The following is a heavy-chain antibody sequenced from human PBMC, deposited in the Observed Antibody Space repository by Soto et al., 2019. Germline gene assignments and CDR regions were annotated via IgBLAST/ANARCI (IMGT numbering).Heavy chain of an antibody. J-gene: IGHJ4*02. Sequence: PSETLSLTCTVSGDAIRNYYWIWIRQPTGKGLDWIGFIYYSGNTHYHPSLKSRVTISQDSSKNQFSRNLSSVTAADTAVYYCAGLYSSWAFLNYWAQGTFLTVSS. CDR1: GDAIRNYY. D-gene: IGHD6-6*01. CDR3: AGLYSSWAFLNY. CDR2: IYYSGNT. V-gene: IGHV4-59*01.